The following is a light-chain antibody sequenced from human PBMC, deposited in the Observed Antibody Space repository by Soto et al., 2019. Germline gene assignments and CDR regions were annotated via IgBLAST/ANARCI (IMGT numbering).Light chain of an antibody. CDR2: YNT. J-gene: IGLJ2*01. V-gene: IGLV1-40*01. CDR1: GSTFGAGSD. Sequence: QSVLTQPPSVSGAPGQRVTISCTVSGSTFGAGSDLHWYQQVPGTAPKLLISYNTNRPSGVPDRFSGSKSGTSASLAISGLQPEDEADYYCQCYDSSLTVLFGGGTQLTVL. CDR3: QCYDSSLTVL.